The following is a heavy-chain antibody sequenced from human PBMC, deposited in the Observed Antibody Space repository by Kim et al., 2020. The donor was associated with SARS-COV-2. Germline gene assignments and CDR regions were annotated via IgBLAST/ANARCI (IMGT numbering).Heavy chain of an antibody. D-gene: IGHD3-10*01. V-gene: IGHV3-11*01. J-gene: IGHJ4*02. Sequence: YADSVKGRFTISRDNAKNSLYLQMNSLRAEDTAVYYCAREPPGASRDFDFWGQGTLVTVSS. CDR3: AREPPGASRDFDF.